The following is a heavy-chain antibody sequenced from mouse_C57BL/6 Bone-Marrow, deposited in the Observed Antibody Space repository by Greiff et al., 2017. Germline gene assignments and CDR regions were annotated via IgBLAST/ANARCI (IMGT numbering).Heavy chain of an antibody. Sequence: QVQLKQPGAELVMPGASVKLSCKASGYPFTSYWMHWVKQRPGQGLEWIGEIDPSDSYTNYNQTFKGKSTLTVDKSSSTAYMQLSSLTSEDSAVYYCARSSGYPDYWGQGTTLTVSS. D-gene: IGHD3-1*01. CDR3: ARSSGYPDY. V-gene: IGHV1-69*01. CDR2: IDPSDSYT. J-gene: IGHJ2*01. CDR1: GYPFTSYW.